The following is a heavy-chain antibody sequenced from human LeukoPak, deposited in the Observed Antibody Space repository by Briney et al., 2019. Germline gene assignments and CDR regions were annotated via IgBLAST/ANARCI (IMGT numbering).Heavy chain of an antibody. D-gene: IGHD2-21*01. Sequence: SETLSLTCTVSGGSISSGSYYWSWIRQPAGKGLEWIGRIYTSGSTNYNPSLKSRVTISVDTSKNQFSLKLSSVTAADTAVYYCASSPLVVKYYFDYWGRGTLVTVSS. V-gene: IGHV4-61*02. J-gene: IGHJ4*02. CDR3: ASSPLVVKYYFDY. CDR1: GGSISSGSYY. CDR2: IYTSGST.